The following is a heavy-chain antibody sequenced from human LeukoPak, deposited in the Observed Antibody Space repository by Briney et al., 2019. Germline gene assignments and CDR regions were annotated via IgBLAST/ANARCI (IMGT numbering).Heavy chain of an antibody. D-gene: IGHD6-6*01. V-gene: IGHV4-39*01. J-gene: IGHJ4*02. CDR3: ARHSSGASSSHYFDY. Sequence: SETLSLTCTVSGGSISSSSYYWGWIRQPPGKGLEWIGSIYYSGGTYYNPSLKSRVTISVDTSKNQFSLKLSSVTAADTAVYYCARHSSGASSSHYFDYWGQGTLVTVSS. CDR1: GGSISSSSYY. CDR2: IYYSGGT.